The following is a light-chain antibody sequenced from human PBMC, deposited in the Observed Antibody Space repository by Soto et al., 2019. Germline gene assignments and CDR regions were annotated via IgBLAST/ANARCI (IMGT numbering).Light chain of an antibody. V-gene: IGLV1-47*01. CDR3: AAWDDSLSGPV. CDR2: SND. CDR1: SSNIGTHY. Sequence: QSVLTQSPSASGTPGQRVTISCSGSSSNIGTHYVYWYQQLPGTAPKVLIYSNDKRPSGVPDRFSGSKSGTSASLAISGLRSEDEADYYCAAWDDSLSGPVFGGGTKLTVL. J-gene: IGLJ2*01.